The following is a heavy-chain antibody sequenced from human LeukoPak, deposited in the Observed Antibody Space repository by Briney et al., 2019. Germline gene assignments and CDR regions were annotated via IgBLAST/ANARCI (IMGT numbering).Heavy chain of an antibody. D-gene: IGHD3-10*01. V-gene: IGHV3-21*01. CDR2: ISSSSSYI. CDR1: GFTFSSYS. Sequence: GGSLRLSCAASGFTFSSYSMNWVRQAPGKGLEWVSSISSSSSYIYYADSVKGRFTISRDNAKNSLYLQMNSLRAEDTAVYYCARVTYYYGSGGPHWFDPWGQGTLVTVSS. J-gene: IGHJ5*02. CDR3: ARVTYYYGSGGPHWFDP.